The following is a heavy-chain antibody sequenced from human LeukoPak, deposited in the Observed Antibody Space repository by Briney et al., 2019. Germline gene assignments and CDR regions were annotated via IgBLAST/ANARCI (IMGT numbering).Heavy chain of an antibody. CDR1: GFTFSSYA. CDR2: IKSDGRVT. J-gene: IGHJ5*02. CDR3: ARDWIDRGTFDP. D-gene: IGHD2-2*03. V-gene: IGHV3-74*01. Sequence: GGSLRLSCAASGFTFSSYAMSWVRQAPGKGLEWVSRIKSDGRVTGYADSVKGRFTISRDNAKNTVYLQMNSLRAEDTAVYYCARDWIDRGTFDPWGQGTLVTVSS.